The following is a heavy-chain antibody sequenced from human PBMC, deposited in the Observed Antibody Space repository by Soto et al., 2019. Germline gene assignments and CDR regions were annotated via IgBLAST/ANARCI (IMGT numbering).Heavy chain of an antibody. CDR1: GGSISSSSYY. CDR2: IYYSGST. V-gene: IGHV4-39*01. CDR3: ARHVGDVVVVAAIPNFDY. D-gene: IGHD2-15*01. Sequence: QLQLQESGPGLVKPSETLSLTCTVSGGSISSSSYYWGWIRQPPGKGLEWIGSIYYSGSTYYNPSLKSRVTISVDTSKNQFSLKLSSVTAADTAVYYCARHVGDVVVVAAIPNFDYWGQGTLVTVSS. J-gene: IGHJ4*02.